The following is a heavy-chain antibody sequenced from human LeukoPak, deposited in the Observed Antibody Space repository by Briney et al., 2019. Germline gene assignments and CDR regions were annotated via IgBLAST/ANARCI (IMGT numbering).Heavy chain of an antibody. CDR3: VREGEGPLSKDFDY. J-gene: IGHJ4*02. CDR2: INPSGGSA. CDR1: GYTFTSYY. V-gene: IGHV1-46*01. D-gene: IGHD2/OR15-2a*01. Sequence: ASVKVSCKASGYTFTSYYMHWVRQAPGQGLEWMGIINPSGGSASYAQKFQGRVTMTRDMSTSTVYMELSSLRSEDTAVYYCVREGEGPLSKDFDYWGQGTLVTVSS.